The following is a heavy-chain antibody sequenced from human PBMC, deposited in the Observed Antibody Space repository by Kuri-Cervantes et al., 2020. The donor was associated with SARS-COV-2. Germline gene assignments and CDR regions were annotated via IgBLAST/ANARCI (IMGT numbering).Heavy chain of an antibody. CDR2: ISYDGSDK. Sequence: GGSLRLSCAASGFTFSNFGMPWVRQAPGKGLEWVTLISYDGSDKYYADSVKGRFTISRDNSKSTLFLQMDSLRAEDTAEYYCARGAAAADYFFYGMDVWGRGTTVTVSS. D-gene: IGHD6-13*01. CDR3: ARGAAAADYFFYGMDV. CDR1: GFTFSNFG. V-gene: IGHV3-30*03. J-gene: IGHJ6*02.